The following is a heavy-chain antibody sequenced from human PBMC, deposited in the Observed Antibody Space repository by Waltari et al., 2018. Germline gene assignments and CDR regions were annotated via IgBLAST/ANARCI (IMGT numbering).Heavy chain of an antibody. CDR2: ISGSGGST. J-gene: IGHJ6*02. Sequence: EVQLLESGGGLVQPGGSLRLSCAASGFTFSSYAMSWVRQAPGQGLEWVSAISGSGGSTYYADSVKGRFTISRDNSKNTLYLQMNSLRAEDTAVYYCAKDEGSAVTPYYYYYGMDVWGQGTTVTVSS. CDR1: GFTFSSYA. V-gene: IGHV3-23*01. CDR3: AKDEGSAVTPYYYYYGMDV. D-gene: IGHD4-17*01.